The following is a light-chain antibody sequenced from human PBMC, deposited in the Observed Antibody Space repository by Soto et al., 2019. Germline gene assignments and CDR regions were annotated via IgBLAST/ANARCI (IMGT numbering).Light chain of an antibody. Sequence: QSALTQPASVSGSPGQSITISCTGTSSDVGRCKYVSWYQQDPGNAPKLLIYEVSNRPSGVSDRFSGSKSDNTASLTISGLQAEDEATYFCTSSTSSNTYVFGTGTKVTVL. J-gene: IGLJ1*01. CDR3: TSSTSSNTYV. V-gene: IGLV2-14*01. CDR1: SSDVGRCKY. CDR2: EVS.